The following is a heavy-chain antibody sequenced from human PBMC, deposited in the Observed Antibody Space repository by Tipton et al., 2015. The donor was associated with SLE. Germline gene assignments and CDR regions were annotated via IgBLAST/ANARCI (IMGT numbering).Heavy chain of an antibody. J-gene: IGHJ2*01. CDR3: ARALYCGGDCSPYWYFDL. Sequence: GSLRLSCAASGFTFSSYSMNWVRQAPGKGLEWVSSISSSSSYIYYADSVKGRFTISRDNAKNSLYLQMNSLRAEDTAVYYCARALYCGGDCSPYWYFDLWGRGTLVTVSS. CDR2: ISSSSSYI. D-gene: IGHD2-21*01. V-gene: IGHV3-21*01. CDR1: GFTFSSYS.